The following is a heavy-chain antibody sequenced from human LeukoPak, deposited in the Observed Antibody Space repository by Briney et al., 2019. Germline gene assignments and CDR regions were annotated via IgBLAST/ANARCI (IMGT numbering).Heavy chain of an antibody. CDR2: ISVSGGST. Sequence: GGSLRLSCAASGFTFSSYAMSWVRPAPRKGLEWVSAISVSGGSTYYADSVRGRFTISRDNAKNSLYLQMNSLRAEDTAVYYCAELGITMIGGVWGKGTTVTISS. CDR3: AELGITMIGGV. J-gene: IGHJ6*04. CDR1: GFTFSSYA. D-gene: IGHD3-10*02. V-gene: IGHV3-23*01.